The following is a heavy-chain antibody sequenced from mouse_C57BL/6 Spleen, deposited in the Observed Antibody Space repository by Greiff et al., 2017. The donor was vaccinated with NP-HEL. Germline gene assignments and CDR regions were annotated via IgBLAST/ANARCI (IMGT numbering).Heavy chain of an antibody. V-gene: IGHV1-74*01. CDR2: IHPSDSDT. CDR1: GYTFTSYW. J-gene: IGHJ2*01. D-gene: IGHD2-4*01. Sequence: VQLQQPGAELVKPGASVKVSCKASGYTFTSYWMHWVKQRPGQGLEWIGRIHPSDSDTNYNQKFKGKATLTVDKSSSTAYMQLSSLTSEDSAVYYCAMPPYDYYFDYWGQGTTLTVSS. CDR3: AMPPYDYYFDY.